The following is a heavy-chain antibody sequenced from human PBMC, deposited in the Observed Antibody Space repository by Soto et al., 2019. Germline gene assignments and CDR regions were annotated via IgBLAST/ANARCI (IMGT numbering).Heavy chain of an antibody. J-gene: IGHJ3*02. Sequence: QVQLQQWGAGLLKPSETLSLTCAVYGGFVSSGSYYWSWIRQPPGKGLEGIGEMSHSGGTNFNPSLKSRATTSVDTSRNQLSLKVSSVTAPDTALYYCSRVERGTATTVVAAIDIWGPGTMVTVSA. D-gene: IGHD1-1*01. CDR1: GGFVSSGSYY. CDR2: MSHSGGT. CDR3: SRVERGTATTVVAAIDI. V-gene: IGHV4-34*01.